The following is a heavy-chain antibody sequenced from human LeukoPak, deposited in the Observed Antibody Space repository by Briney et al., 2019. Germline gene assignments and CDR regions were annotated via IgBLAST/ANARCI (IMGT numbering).Heavy chain of an antibody. CDR1: GFTFTSYS. CDR3: AKSGGGNSLSFDY. D-gene: IGHD4-23*01. CDR2: ISSSSSYI. V-gene: IGHV3-21*01. J-gene: IGHJ4*02. Sequence: PGGSLRLSCAASGFTFTSYSMNWVRQAPGKGLEWVSSISSSSSYIYYADSVKGRFTISRDNSKNTLYLQMNSLRAEDTAVYYCAKSGGGNSLSFDYWGQGTLVTVSS.